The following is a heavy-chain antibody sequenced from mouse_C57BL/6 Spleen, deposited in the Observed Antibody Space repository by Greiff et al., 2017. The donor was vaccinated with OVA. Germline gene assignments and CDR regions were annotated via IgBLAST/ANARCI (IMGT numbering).Heavy chain of an antibody. CDR3: ARSDYDGLDY. Sequence: EVKLVESGGGLVKPGGSLKLSCAASGFTFSDYGMHWVRQAPEKGLEWVAYISSGSSTIYYADTVKGRFTISRDNAKNTLFLQMTSLRSEDTAMYYCARSDYDGLDYWGQVTTLTVSS. D-gene: IGHD2-4*01. V-gene: IGHV5-17*01. J-gene: IGHJ2*01. CDR1: GFTFSDYG. CDR2: ISSGSSTI.